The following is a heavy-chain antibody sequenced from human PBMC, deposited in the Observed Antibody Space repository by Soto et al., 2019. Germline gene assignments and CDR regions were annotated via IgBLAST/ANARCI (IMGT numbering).Heavy chain of an antibody. Sequence: EVQLVESGGGLVQPGGSLRLSCVASGFTFSDHYMDWVRQTPGKGLEWVGRIRNKGNSYTTVYAAAVKDRFTISRDDSKNSLYLQMNSLKTEDTAVYYCTRGPNFRYLLTTWDSWGQGTLVTVSS. J-gene: IGHJ5*01. D-gene: IGHD4-17*01. V-gene: IGHV3-72*01. CDR1: GFTFSDHY. CDR3: TRGPNFRYLLTTWDS. CDR2: IRNKGNSYTT.